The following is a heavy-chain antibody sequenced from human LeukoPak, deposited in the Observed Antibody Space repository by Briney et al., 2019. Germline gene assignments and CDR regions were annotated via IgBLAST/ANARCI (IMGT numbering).Heavy chain of an antibody. CDR2: ISGSGGST. J-gene: IGHJ4*02. V-gene: IGHV3-23*01. Sequence: GGSLRLSCAASGFTFSSYAMSWVRQAPGKGLEWVSAISGSGGSTYYADSVKGRFTISRDNSKNTLYLQMNSLRAGDTAVYYCAKDPIFSGSYGVFDYWGLGTLVTVSS. D-gene: IGHD1-26*01. CDR1: GFTFSSYA. CDR3: AKDPIFSGSYGVFDY.